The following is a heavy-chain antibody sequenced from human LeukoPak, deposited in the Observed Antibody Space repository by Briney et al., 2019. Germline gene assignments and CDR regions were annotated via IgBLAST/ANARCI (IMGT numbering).Heavy chain of an antibody. CDR2: IIPIFGTA. CDR1: GGTFSSYA. J-gene: IGHJ4*02. Sequence: ASVKVSCKASGGTFSSYAISWVRQAPGQGLEWMGGIIPIFGTANYAQKFQGRVTITADESTSTAYMELSSLRSEDTAVYYCASAPPYYYDSSGSLWWYWGQGTLVTVSS. D-gene: IGHD3-22*01. CDR3: ASAPPYYYDSSGSLWWY. V-gene: IGHV1-69*13.